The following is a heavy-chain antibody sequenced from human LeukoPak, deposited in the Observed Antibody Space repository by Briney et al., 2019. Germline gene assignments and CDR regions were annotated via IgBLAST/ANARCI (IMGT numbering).Heavy chain of an antibody. CDR3: ARVYYGSGSLYYYYYYMDV. D-gene: IGHD3-10*01. Sequence: GGSLRLSCAASGFTFSNYAIQWLRLAPGKGLEWVAVISHDVYHEHYADSVKGRFTLSRDNSKNTVFLQMSSLRAEDTAVYYCARVYYGSGSLYYYYYYMDVWGKGTTVTISS. CDR1: GFTFSNYA. CDR2: ISHDVYHE. V-gene: IGHV3-30*04. J-gene: IGHJ6*03.